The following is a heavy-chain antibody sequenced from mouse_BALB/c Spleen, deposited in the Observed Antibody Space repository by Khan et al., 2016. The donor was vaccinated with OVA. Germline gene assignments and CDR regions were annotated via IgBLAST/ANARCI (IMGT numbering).Heavy chain of an antibody. CDR3: ARGNYYGSNSWFAY. CDR2: INPYNGFT. D-gene: IGHD1-1*01. Sequence: VQLQQSRPELVMPGASMKISCKASGYSFTDYTMNWVKQSHGKNLEWIGLINPYNGFTTYNQKFKGKATLTVHKSSSTAYMELLSLTSEDSAVYYCARGNYYGSNSWFAYWGQGTLVTVSA. CDR1: GYSFTDYT. V-gene: IGHV1-18*01. J-gene: IGHJ3*01.